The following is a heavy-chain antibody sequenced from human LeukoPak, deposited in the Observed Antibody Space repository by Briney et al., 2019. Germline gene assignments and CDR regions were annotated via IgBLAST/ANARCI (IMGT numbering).Heavy chain of an antibody. CDR3: ARDASRDFDT. J-gene: IGHJ4*02. Sequence: PGGSLRLSCAPSGFTFSRYWMTWVRQTPGKGLEWVASIKDDGRQKYYVDSVKGRFTVSRDNAKSSAYLQMDSLRVEDTALYYCARDASRDFDTWGQGTLVTVSS. D-gene: IGHD5-24*01. CDR1: GFTFSRYW. CDR2: IKDDGRQK. V-gene: IGHV3-7*01.